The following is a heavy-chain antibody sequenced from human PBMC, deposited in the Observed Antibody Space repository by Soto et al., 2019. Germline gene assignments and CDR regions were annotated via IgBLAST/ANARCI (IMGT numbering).Heavy chain of an antibody. V-gene: IGHV1-18*01. J-gene: IGHJ6*02. CDR2: ISAYNGNT. CDR3: ARDRYYGSGSAYYYYGMDV. D-gene: IGHD3-10*01. Sequence: GASVKVSCKASGYTFTSYGISWVRQAPGQGLEWMGWISAYNGNTNYAQKLQGRVTMTTDTSTSTAYMELRSLRSDDTAVYYCARDRYYGSGSAYYYYGMDVWGQGTTVTVSS. CDR1: GYTFTSYG.